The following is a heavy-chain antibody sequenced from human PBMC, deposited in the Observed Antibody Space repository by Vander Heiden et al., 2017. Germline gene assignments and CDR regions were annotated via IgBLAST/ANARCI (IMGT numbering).Heavy chain of an antibody. J-gene: IGHJ4*02. V-gene: IGHV3-33*01. Sequence: QVQLVESGGGVVQPGRALRLSCAASGFTFTTYVIHWVRQAPGRGLEWVAHIWYDGDNKYYADSVKGRFTISRDNSKNTVYLQMNSLRPDDTAVYYCARDPSTMDGDYPRYWGQGTLVTVSS. CDR1: GFTFTTYV. D-gene: IGHD4-17*01. CDR3: ARDPSTMDGDYPRY. CDR2: IWYDGDNK.